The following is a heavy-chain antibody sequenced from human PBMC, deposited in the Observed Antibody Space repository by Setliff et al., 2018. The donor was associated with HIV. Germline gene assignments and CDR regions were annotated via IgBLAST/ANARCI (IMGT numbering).Heavy chain of an antibody. V-gene: IGHV4-39*07. CDR1: GVTFSSNNYY. CDR2: VFYSGST. J-gene: IGHJ4*02. CDR3: ARLVRGGSGHYFDY. Sequence: PSETLSLTCAVSGVTFSSNNYYWGWIRQPPGKGLEWIGTVFYSGSTSYSPPLKSLVTISVDTSKNQFSLKLKSVTAADTALYYCARLVRGGSGHYFDYWGQGKLVTVSS. D-gene: IGHD3-10*01.